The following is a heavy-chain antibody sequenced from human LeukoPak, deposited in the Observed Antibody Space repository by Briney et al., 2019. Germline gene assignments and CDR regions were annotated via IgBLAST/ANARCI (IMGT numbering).Heavy chain of an antibody. CDR2: IHDSGST. Sequence: SETLSLTCSVSGGSSSSSSYYWGWIRQPPGKGLEWIGSIHDSGSTDYNPSLKSRVTISVDTSKNQFSLKLSSVTAADTAVYYCARLNGGNSNNTNGDYWGRGTLFPVS. D-gene: IGHD4-23*01. CDR3: ARLNGGNSNNTNGDY. CDR1: GGSSSSSSYY. V-gene: IGHV4-39*01. J-gene: IGHJ4*02.